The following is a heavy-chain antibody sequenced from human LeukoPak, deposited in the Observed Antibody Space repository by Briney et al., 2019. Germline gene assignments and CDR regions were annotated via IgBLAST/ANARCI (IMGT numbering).Heavy chain of an antibody. CDR1: GFTFSSYA. CDR2: IWYDGSNK. CDR3: ARRYGSGWYYFDY. V-gene: IGHV3-33*01. Sequence: GGSLRLSCAASGFTFSSYAMHWVRQAPGKGLEWVAVIWYDGSNKYYADSVKGRFTISRDNSKNTLYLQMNSLRAEDTAVYYCARRYGSGWYYFDYWGQGTLVTVSS. D-gene: IGHD6-19*01. J-gene: IGHJ4*02.